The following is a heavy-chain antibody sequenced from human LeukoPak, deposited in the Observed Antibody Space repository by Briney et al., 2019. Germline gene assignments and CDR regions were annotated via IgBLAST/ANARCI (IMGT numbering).Heavy chain of an antibody. Sequence: GGSLRLSCAASGFTFSSYSMNWVRQAPGKGLEWVSAISGDSRYIYYADSVRGRFTISRDNAENSLYLQVNSLRVEDTAVYYCARAPTVLVGYCSSSSCQADYWGQGTLVTVSS. CDR1: GFTFSSYS. CDR3: ARAPTVLVGYCSSSSCQADY. J-gene: IGHJ4*02. CDR2: ISGDSRYI. D-gene: IGHD2-2*01. V-gene: IGHV3-21*01.